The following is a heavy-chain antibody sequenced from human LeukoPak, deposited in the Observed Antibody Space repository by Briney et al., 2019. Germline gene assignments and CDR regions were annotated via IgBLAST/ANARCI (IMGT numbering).Heavy chain of an antibody. CDR3: AELGITMIGGV. Sequence: PGGSLRLSCAASGFTFSSYEMNWVRQAPGKGLEWVSYISSGGSTRYYADSVKGRFTISRDNAKNSLYLQMNSLRAEDTAVYYCAELGITMIGGVWGKGTTVTISS. J-gene: IGHJ6*04. CDR1: GFTFSSYE. V-gene: IGHV3-48*03. D-gene: IGHD3-10*02. CDR2: ISSGGSTR.